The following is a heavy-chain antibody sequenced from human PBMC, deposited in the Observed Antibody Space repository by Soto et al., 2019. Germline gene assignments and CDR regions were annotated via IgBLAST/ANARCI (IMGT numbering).Heavy chain of an antibody. J-gene: IGHJ4*02. Sequence: QVQLVQSGAEVKKPGASVKVSCKASGYTFASYAISWMRQAPGQGLEWMGWISAYNGNTKYPQKLKGRVNMTTDTSTSTAYMELRSLISDDTAVYYCARDPPPPDYWGQGTLVTVSS. V-gene: IGHV1-18*01. CDR3: ARDPPPPDY. CDR1: GYTFASYA. CDR2: ISAYNGNT.